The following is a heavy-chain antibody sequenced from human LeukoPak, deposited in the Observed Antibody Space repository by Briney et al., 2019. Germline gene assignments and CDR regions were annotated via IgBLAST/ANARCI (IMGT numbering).Heavy chain of an antibody. V-gene: IGHV3-30-3*01. D-gene: IGHD3-22*01. CDR1: GFTFSSYA. CDR2: ISYVGSNK. CDR3: ARDSLLYYYDRGYFDY. Sequence: PGRSLRLSCAASGFTFSSYAMHWVRQAPGKGLEWVAVISYVGSNKYYADSVKGRFTISRDNSKNTLYLQMNSLRAEDTAVYYCARDSLLYYYDRGYFDYWGQGTLVTVSS. J-gene: IGHJ4*02.